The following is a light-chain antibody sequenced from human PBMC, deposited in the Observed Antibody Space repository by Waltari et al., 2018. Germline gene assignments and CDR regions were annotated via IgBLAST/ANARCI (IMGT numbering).Light chain of an antibody. Sequence: IQLTQSPSSLSASLVDRVTLTCRASQGIISYLAWYPQKPGKAPKLLIYTASNWESGVPARFSGSGSGTDFTLTISSLQPEDFATYYCQQVYSSPLTFGQGTRLEIK. CDR2: TAS. CDR3: QQVYSSPLT. J-gene: IGKJ5*01. V-gene: IGKV1-9*01. CDR1: QGIISY.